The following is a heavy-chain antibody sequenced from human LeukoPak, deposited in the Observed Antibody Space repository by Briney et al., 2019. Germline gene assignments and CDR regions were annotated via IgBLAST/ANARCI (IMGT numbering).Heavy chain of an antibody. CDR3: ARVEWMGRMDY. V-gene: IGHV3-7*04. J-gene: IGHJ4*02. CDR2: IKQDGSEA. CDR1: GFTFSNHW. Sequence: GGSLRLSCAASGFTFSNHWMSWVRQAPGKGLEWVANIKQDGSEAHDGDSVRGRFTISRDNAKNSLYLQMNSLRAEDTAVYYCARVEWMGRMDYWGQGTLITVSS. D-gene: IGHD3-3*01.